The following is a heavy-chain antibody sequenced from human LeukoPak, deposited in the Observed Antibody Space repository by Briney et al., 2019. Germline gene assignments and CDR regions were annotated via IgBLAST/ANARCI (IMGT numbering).Heavy chain of an antibody. V-gene: IGHV4-59*01. CDR1: GGSISSYY. Sequence: SETLSPTCTVSGGSISSYYWSWIRQPPGKGLEWIGYMYYSGSTNYNPSLKSRLTISVDTSKNQFSLKLSSVTAADTAVYYCARGSGWYYYWGQGTLVTVSS. CDR2: MYYSGST. CDR3: ARGSGWYYY. J-gene: IGHJ4*02. D-gene: IGHD6-19*01.